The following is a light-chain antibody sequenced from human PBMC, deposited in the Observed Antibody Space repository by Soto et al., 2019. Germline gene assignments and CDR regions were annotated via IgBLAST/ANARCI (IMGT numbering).Light chain of an antibody. J-gene: IGKJ1*01. CDR3: LQYNDWPRT. CDR1: QSVSST. V-gene: IGKV3-15*01. Sequence: IVLTQSPATLSVSPGERATLSCRASQSVSSTLAWYQQKPGQAPRLLIYDASTRANGIPARFSGSGSGTEFTLTISNLQSEDVAVYYCLQYNDWPRTFGQGTKVDIK. CDR2: DAS.